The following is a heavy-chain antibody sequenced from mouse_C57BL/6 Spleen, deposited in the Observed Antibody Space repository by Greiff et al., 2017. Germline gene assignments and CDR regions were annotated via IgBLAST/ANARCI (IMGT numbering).Heavy chain of an antibody. V-gene: IGHV5-17*01. D-gene: IGHD1-1*01. CDR2: ISSGSSTI. CDR3: ARTYGSSRYYFDY. Sequence: DVQLVESGGGLVKPGGSLKLSCAASGFTFSDYGMHWVRQAPEKGLEWVAYISSGSSTIYYADTVKGRFTISRDNAKNTQFLKMTSLRSEDTAMYYCARTYGSSRYYFDYWGQGTTLTVSS. CDR1: GFTFSDYG. J-gene: IGHJ2*01.